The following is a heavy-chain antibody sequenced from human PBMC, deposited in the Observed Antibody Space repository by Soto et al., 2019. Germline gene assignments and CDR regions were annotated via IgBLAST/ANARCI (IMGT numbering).Heavy chain of an antibody. CDR1: GYTFTSYG. CDR3: ARDRPRIAAAGTVAAFDI. Sequence: ASVKVSCKASGYTFTSYGISWVRQAPGQGLEWMGWISAYNGNTNYAQKLQGRVTMTTDTSTSTAYMELRSLRSDDTAVYYCARDRPRIAAAGTVAAFDIWGQGTMVTVSS. J-gene: IGHJ3*02. V-gene: IGHV1-18*01. CDR2: ISAYNGNT. D-gene: IGHD6-13*01.